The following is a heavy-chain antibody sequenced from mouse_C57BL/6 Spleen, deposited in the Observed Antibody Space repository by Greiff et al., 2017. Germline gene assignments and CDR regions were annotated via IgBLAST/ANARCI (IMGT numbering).Heavy chain of an antibody. CDR3: ARDYGSSWYFEV. J-gene: IGHJ1*03. CDR1: GYAFTNYL. Sequence: VQLVESGAELVRPGTSVKVSCKASGYAFTNYLIEWVKQRPGQGLEWIGVINPGSGGTNYNEKFKGKATLTADKSSSTAYMQLSSLTSEDSAVYFCARDYGSSWYFEVWGTGTTVTVSS. D-gene: IGHD1-1*01. V-gene: IGHV1-54*01. CDR2: INPGSGGT.